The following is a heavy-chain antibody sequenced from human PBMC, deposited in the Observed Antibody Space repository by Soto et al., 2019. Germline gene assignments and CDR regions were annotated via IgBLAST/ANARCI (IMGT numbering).Heavy chain of an antibody. J-gene: IGHJ4*02. CDR3: GRQKYYYAYGF. V-gene: IGHV3-11*01. CDR1: VFMFIDHY. Sequence: PGGSLRLSCSASVFMFIDHYITWILQAPVKGLEWVSKISGDGTTIYHAYSVKVLFTVSRYNSKNSVYLQMNSLRAEDTSVYYCGRQKYYYAYGFWGQGTMVTVSS. D-gene: IGHD3-10*01. CDR2: ISGDGTTI.